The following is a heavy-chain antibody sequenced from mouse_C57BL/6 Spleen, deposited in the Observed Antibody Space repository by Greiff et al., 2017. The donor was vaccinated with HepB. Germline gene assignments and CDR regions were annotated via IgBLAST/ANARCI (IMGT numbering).Heavy chain of an antibody. CDR1: GYSFTGYY. V-gene: IGHV1-42*01. J-gene: IGHJ4*01. Sequence: EVKLVESGPELVKPGASVKISCKASGYSFTGYYMNWVKQSPEKSLEWIGEINPSTGGTTYNQKFKAKATLTVDKSSSTAYMQLKSLTSEDSAVYYCARSDLISPYYAMDYWGQGTSVTVSS. CDR3: ARSDLISPYYAMDY. CDR2: INPSTGGT.